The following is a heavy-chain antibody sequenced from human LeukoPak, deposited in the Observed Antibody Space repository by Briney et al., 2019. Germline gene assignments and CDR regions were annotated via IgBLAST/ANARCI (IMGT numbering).Heavy chain of an antibody. Sequence: NTSETLSLTCTVSGGSISSGGYYWSWIRQPPGKGLEWIGYIYHSGSTYYNPSLKSRVTISVDRSKNQFSLKLSSVTAADTAVYYCARGLYSWFDPWGQGTLVTVSS. CDR3: ARGLYSWFDP. CDR2: IYHSGST. CDR1: GGSISSGGYY. D-gene: IGHD1-26*01. V-gene: IGHV4-30-2*01. J-gene: IGHJ5*02.